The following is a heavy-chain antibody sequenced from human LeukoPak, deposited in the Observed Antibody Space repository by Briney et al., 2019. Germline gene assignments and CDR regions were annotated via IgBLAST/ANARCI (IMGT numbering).Heavy chain of an antibody. CDR3: AKLVWSQYYYYYGMDV. D-gene: IGHD3-3*01. CDR2: ISGSGGST. V-gene: IGHV3-23*01. CDR1: GFTLSSYA. J-gene: IGHJ6*02. Sequence: GGSLRLSCAASGFTLSSYAMSWVRQAPGKGLEWVSAISGSGGSTYYADSVKGRFTISRDNSKNTLYLQMNSLRAEDTAVYYCAKLVWSQYYYYYGMDVWGQGTTGTVSS.